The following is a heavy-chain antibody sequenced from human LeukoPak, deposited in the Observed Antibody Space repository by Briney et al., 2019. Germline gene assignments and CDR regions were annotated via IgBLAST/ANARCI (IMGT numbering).Heavy chain of an antibody. CDR3: ARGRSGRATIFGVVISAYGSGSYRFDY. Sequence: GASVKVSCKASGYTFTSYDINWVRQATGQGLEWMGWMNPNSGNTGFAQNLQGRVTMTRNTSIGTAYMELSSLRSEDTVVYYCARGRSGRATIFGVVISAYGSGSYRFDYWGQGTLVTVSS. CDR1: GYTFTSYD. CDR2: MNPNSGNT. D-gene: IGHD3-3*01. V-gene: IGHV1-8*01. J-gene: IGHJ4*02.